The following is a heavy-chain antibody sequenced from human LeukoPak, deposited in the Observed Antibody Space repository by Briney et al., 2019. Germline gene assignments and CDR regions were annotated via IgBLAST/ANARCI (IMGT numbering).Heavy chain of an antibody. D-gene: IGHD6-19*01. J-gene: IGHJ4*02. CDR1: GFTFSSYA. CDR2: ISDSGGRT. CDR3: AKESGRIAVAGFAFDY. Sequence: GGSLRLSCAASGFTFSSYAMHWVRQAPGKGPEWVAGISDSGGRTNYADSVKGRFTISRDNSRDTLYLQMNSLRAEDTAVYYCAKESGRIAVAGFAFDYWGQGTLVTVSS. V-gene: IGHV3-23*01.